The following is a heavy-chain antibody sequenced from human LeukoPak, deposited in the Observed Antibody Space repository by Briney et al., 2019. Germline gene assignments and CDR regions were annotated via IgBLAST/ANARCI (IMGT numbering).Heavy chain of an antibody. J-gene: IGHJ6*03. V-gene: IGHV3-11*04. Sequence: GGSLRLSCVGSAFTFSEYSMSWIRQAPGRELEWISSITESGGTEYYADSVKGRFSISRDNAKSALYLQMNSLRAEDTAVYYCAREDSSWNLMRYDYYMDVWGKGTTVTVSS. D-gene: IGHD6-13*01. CDR3: AREDSSWNLMRYDYYMDV. CDR1: AFTFSEYS. CDR2: ITESGGTE.